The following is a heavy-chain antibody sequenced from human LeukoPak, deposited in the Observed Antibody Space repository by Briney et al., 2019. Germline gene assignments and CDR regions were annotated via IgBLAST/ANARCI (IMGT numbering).Heavy chain of an antibody. CDR1: GFTVSSNY. D-gene: IGHD3-3*01. J-gene: IGHJ4*02. CDR3: ARSRTIFGVVRWYFDY. V-gene: IGHV3-66*02. CDR2: IYSGGST. Sequence: QPGGSLRLSCAASGFTVSSNYMSWVRQAPGKGLEWVSVIYSGGSTYYADSVEGRFTISRDNSKNTLYLQMNSLRAEDTAVYYCARSRTIFGVVRWYFDYWGQGTLVTVSS.